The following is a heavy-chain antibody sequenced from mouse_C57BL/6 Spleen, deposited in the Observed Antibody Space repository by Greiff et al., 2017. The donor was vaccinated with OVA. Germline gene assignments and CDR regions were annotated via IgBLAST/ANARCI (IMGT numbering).Heavy chain of an antibody. Sequence: QVQLQQSGPELVKPGASVKISCKASGYAFSSSWMNWVKQRPGKGLEWIGRIYPGDGDTNYNGKFKGKATLTADKSSSTAYMQLSSLTSEDSAVYFWARERRTNWDVWAMDYWGQGTSVTVSS. CDR1: GYAFSSSW. D-gene: IGHD4-1*01. J-gene: IGHJ4*01. CDR2: IYPGDGDT. V-gene: IGHV1-82*01. CDR3: ARERRTNWDVWAMDY.